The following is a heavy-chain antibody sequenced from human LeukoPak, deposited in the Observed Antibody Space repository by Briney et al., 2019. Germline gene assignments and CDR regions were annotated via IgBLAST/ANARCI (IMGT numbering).Heavy chain of an antibody. V-gene: IGHV3-30*02. Sequence: GGSLRLSCAASRFTFSSYGMHWVRQAPGKGLEWVAFIPYDGNNKYYADSVKGRFTTSRDNSKDTLYLQMNSLRAEDTAVYYCVKDGDDSGSYLVYWGQGTLVTVSS. CDR3: VKDGDDSGSYLVY. CDR2: IPYDGNNK. J-gene: IGHJ4*02. CDR1: RFTFSSYG. D-gene: IGHD1-26*01.